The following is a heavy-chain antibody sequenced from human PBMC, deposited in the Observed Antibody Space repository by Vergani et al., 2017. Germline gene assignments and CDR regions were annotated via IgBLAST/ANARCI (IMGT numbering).Heavy chain of an antibody. V-gene: IGHV3-21*01. CDR3: ARDSATIGFEEPIADYYYYYGVDF. CDR2: ISSSSSYI. CDR1: GFTFSSYS. Sequence: EVQLVESGGGLVKPGGSLRLSCAASGFTFSSYSMNWVRQAPGKGLEWVSSISSSSSYIYYADSVKGRFTISRDNAKNSLYLQMNSLRAEDTAVYYCARDSATIGFEEPIADYYYYYGVDFWGQGTTVTVSS. D-gene: IGHD3-10*01. J-gene: IGHJ6*02.